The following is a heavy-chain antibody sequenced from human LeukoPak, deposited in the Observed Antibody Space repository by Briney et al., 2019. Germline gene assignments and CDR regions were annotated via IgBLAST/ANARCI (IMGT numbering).Heavy chain of an antibody. CDR2: IYSGGST. J-gene: IGHJ4*02. V-gene: IGHV3-66*01. CDR3: ARDQYNLSDY. Sequence: GGSLRLSCAASGFTVSSNYMSWVRQAPGKGLEWVSVIYSGGSTYYADSVKGRFTISRDNSKNTLYLQMNSLRAEDTAVYYYARDQYNLSDYWGQGTLVTVSS. D-gene: IGHD1-1*01. CDR1: GFTVSSNY.